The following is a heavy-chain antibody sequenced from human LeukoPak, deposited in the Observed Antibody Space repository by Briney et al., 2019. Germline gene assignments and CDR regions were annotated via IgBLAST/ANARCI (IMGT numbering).Heavy chain of an antibody. Sequence: SETLSLTCTVSGGSISSSSYYWGWIRQPPGKGLEWIGSIYYSGSTYYNPSLKSRVTISVDTSKNQFSLKLSSVTAADTAVYYCARASVIPRDYDYVWGSYRQPFDYWGQGTLVTVSS. CDR1: GGSISSSSYY. J-gene: IGHJ4*02. CDR2: IYYSGST. V-gene: IGHV4-39*07. CDR3: ARASVIPRDYDYVWGSYRQPFDY. D-gene: IGHD3-16*02.